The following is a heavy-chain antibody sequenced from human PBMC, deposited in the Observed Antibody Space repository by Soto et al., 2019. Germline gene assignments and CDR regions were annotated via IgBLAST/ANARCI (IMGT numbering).Heavy chain of an antibody. CDR3: ARDGIGYCIRTISNNYYYYGMDV. D-gene: IGHD2-2*01. V-gene: IGHV2-26*01. CDR2: IFSNDET. Sequence: QVTLKESGPVLVQPTETLTLTCTVSGFSLSNARMGVSWIRQPPGKALEWLAHIFSNDETSYSTSLKSRLTISKGTSKSHVVLTMTNMDPVDTATYDCARDGIGYCIRTISNNYYYYGMDVWGQGTTVTVSS. CDR1: GFSLSNARMG. J-gene: IGHJ6*02.